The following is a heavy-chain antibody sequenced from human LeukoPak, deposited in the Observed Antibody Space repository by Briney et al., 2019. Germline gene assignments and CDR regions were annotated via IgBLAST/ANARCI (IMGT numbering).Heavy chain of an antibody. CDR2: IYYSGST. CDR3: ARLLSGYSSSWWWFDP. J-gene: IGHJ5*02. CDR1: GGSVSSGGYF. Sequence: PSETLSLTCTVSGGSVSSGGYFWSWIRQPPGKGLEWIGYIYYSGSTNYNPSLKSRVTISVDTSKNQFSLKLSSVTAADTAVYYCARLLSGYSSSWWWFDPWGQGTLVTVSS. D-gene: IGHD6-13*01. V-gene: IGHV4-61*08.